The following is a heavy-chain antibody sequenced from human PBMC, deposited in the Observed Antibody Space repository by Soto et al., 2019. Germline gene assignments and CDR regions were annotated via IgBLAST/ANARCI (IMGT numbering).Heavy chain of an antibody. V-gene: IGHV4-31*03. Sequence: SETLSLTCTVSGDSISSGGYYWSWIRQHPGKGLEWIGYIYYSGSTYYNPSLKSRVIISVDTSKNQFSLKLSSVTAADTAVYYCARDASLTVDAFDMWGQGTMVT. CDR1: GDSISSGGYY. J-gene: IGHJ3*02. CDR2: IYYSGST. D-gene: IGHD3-9*01. CDR3: ARDASLTVDAFDM.